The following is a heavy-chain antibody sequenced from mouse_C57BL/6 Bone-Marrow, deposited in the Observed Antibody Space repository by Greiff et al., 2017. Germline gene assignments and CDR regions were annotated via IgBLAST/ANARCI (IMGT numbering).Heavy chain of an antibody. CDR3: AREGRWFPWFAY. CDR1: GFTFSDYY. CDR2: ISNGGGST. D-gene: IGHD2-3*01. Sequence: EVQVVESGGGLVQPGGSLKLSCAASGFTFSDYYMYWVRQTPEKRLEWVAYISNGGGSTYYPDTVKGRFTISRDNAKNTLYLQMSRLKSEDTAMYYCAREGRWFPWFAYWGQGTLATVSA. V-gene: IGHV5-12*01. J-gene: IGHJ3*01.